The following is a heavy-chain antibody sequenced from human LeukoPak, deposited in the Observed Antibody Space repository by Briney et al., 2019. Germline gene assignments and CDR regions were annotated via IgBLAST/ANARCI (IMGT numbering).Heavy chain of an antibody. CDR2: INPNSGGT. CDR1: GYTFTGYY. D-gene: IGHD4-17*01. CDR3: AINLDYGYYEGLQDY. Sequence: GSVKVSCKASGYTFTGYYMHWVRQAPGQGVEWMGRINPNSGGTKYAKKFQGRVTITTDESKSTDYMEMSSLRSEDTAVYYCAINLDYGYYEGLQDYWGQGTLVTVSS. J-gene: IGHJ4*02. V-gene: IGHV1-2*06.